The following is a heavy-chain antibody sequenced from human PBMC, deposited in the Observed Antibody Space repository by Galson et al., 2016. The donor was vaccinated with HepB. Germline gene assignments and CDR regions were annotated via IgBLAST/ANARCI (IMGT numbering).Heavy chain of an antibody. CDR3: ASPLTGLAY. CDR1: GFTFSSYS. Sequence: SLRLSCAASGFTFSSYSMNWVRQAPGKGLEWVSIIGNEGTTSYADSVEGRFTISRDNSQNTVYLQMNSLIPEDTALSYCASPLTGLAYWGQGTLVAVSS. V-gene: IGHV3-23*01. D-gene: IGHD7-27*01. J-gene: IGHJ4*02. CDR2: IIGNEGTT.